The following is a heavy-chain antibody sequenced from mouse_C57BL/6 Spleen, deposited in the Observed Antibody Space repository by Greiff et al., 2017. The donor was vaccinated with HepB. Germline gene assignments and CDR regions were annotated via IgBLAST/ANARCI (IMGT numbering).Heavy chain of an antibody. CDR3: ASYIYYDYRGFAY. CDR1: GFSLTSYG. V-gene: IGHV2-6*03. J-gene: IGHJ3*01. Sequence: VKLMESGPGLVAPSQSLSITCTVSGFSLTSYGVHWVRQPPGKGLEWLVVIWSDGSTTYNSALKSRLSISKDNSKSQVFLKMNSLQTDDTAMYYCASYIYYDYRGFAYWGQGTLVTVSA. D-gene: IGHD2-4*01. CDR2: IWSDGST.